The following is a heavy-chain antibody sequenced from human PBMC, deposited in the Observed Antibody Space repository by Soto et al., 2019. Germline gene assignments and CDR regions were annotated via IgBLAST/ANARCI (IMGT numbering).Heavy chain of an antibody. J-gene: IGHJ3*02. CDR3: ARDLYSSGWYVAFDI. CDR2: IYYSGST. CDR1: GGSISSYY. Sequence: SETLSLTCTVSGGSISSYYWSWIRQPPGKGLEWIGYIYYSGSTNYNPSLKSRVTISVDTSKNQFSLKLSSVTAADTAVYYCARDLYSSGWYVAFDIWGQGTMVTVSS. V-gene: IGHV4-59*01. D-gene: IGHD6-19*01.